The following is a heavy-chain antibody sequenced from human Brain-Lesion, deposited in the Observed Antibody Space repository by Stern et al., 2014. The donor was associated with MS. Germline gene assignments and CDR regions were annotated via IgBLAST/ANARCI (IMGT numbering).Heavy chain of an antibody. CDR2: IYYSATT. CDR1: GGSLSSDNYY. J-gene: IGHJ6*02. D-gene: IGHD2-2*01. Sequence: QVQLVEYGPGLVKPSQTLSLPCTVSGGSLSSDNYYWTWIRQHPGQGLEWIGHIYYSATTYYNPSLKSRVFITADTTQNPFTLKLSAVTAADTAVYYCARDHFTTSLDVWGHGTTVTVSS. CDR3: ARDHFTTSLDV. V-gene: IGHV4-31*03.